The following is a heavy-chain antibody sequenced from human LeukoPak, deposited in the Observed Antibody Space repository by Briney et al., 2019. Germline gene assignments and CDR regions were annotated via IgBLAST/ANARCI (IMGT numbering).Heavy chain of an antibody. CDR1: GGSLRSSRYY. CDR3: GRRAHLGMPI. D-gene: IGHD2-2*01. CDR2: FYYDGRT. Sequence: SETLSPPCPVSGGSLRSSRYYLAWVRRPPGKGLEWIGSFYYDGRTYYNPSLKSRATVSVDTSKNQFYVTLTSVSAADTAAYYCGRRAHLGMPIWGQGTLVTVSP. V-gene: IGHV4-39*01. J-gene: IGHJ3*02.